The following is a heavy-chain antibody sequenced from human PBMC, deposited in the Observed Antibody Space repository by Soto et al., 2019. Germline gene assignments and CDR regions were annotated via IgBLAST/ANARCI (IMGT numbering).Heavy chain of an antibody. Sequence: PSETLSLTWTVAGVSISSFYWIWLRQPPGKGLEWIGYIYYSGSTNYNPSLKSRVTISVDTSKNQFSLKLSSVTAADTAVYYCAGSILRRAFDIWGQGTMVTVSS. CDR1: GVSISSFY. D-gene: IGHD3-10*01. V-gene: IGHV4-59*01. CDR2: IYYSGST. CDR3: AGSILRRAFDI. J-gene: IGHJ3*02.